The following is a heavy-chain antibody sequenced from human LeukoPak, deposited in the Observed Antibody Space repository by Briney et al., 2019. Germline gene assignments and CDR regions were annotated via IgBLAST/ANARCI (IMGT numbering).Heavy chain of an antibody. J-gene: IGHJ4*02. Sequence: GGSLRLSCAASGFTFSSYGMHWVRQAPGKGLEWVAVISYDGSNKYYADSVKGRFTISRDNSKNTLYLQMNSLRAEDTAVYYCAKWADYDYGDYEYYFDYWGQGTLVTVSS. D-gene: IGHD4-17*01. CDR1: GFTFSSYG. CDR3: AKWADYDYGDYEYYFDY. CDR2: ISYDGSNK. V-gene: IGHV3-30*18.